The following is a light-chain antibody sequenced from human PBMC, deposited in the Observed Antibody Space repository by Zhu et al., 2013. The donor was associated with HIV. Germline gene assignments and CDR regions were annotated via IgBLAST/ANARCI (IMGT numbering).Light chain of an antibody. CDR2: EVS. CDR3: NSYRSSSTLVV. J-gene: IGLJ2*01. CDR1: SSDIGGYNY. V-gene: IGLV2-14*03. Sequence: QSALTQPASVSGSPGQSITISCTGTSSDIGGYNYVSWYQQHPGKAPQLLLFEVSHRPSGVSNRFSGSKSGNTASLTISGLQAEDEATYYCNSYRSSSTLVVFGGG.